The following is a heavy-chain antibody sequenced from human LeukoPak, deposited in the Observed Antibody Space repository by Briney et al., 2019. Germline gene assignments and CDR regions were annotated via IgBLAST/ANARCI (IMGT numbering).Heavy chain of an antibody. V-gene: IGHV3-23*01. Sequence: SGGSLRLSCAASGFSFNSFAMNWVRQAPGKGLGWVSSISNSDGSSHYADFVKGRLTISRDNSKNTLHLQMNSLRAEDTAVYYCAKSLGVGGYTRYKGFDQWGQGTLVTVSS. CDR1: GFSFNSFA. CDR3: AKSLGVGGYTRYKGFDQ. CDR2: ISNSDGSS. D-gene: IGHD3-16*02. J-gene: IGHJ4*02.